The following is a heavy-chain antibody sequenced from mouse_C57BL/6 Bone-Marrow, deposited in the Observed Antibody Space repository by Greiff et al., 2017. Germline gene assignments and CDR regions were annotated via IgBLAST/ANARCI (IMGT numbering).Heavy chain of an antibody. CDR2: IYPRSGTT. CDR3: ASDSSGYESY. J-gene: IGHJ2*01. V-gene: IGHV1-81*01. D-gene: IGHD3-2*02. CDR1: GYTFPSYG. Sequence: QVQLQQSGAELARPGASVKLSCKASGYTFPSYGISWVKQRTGQGLEWIGEIYPRSGTTSYNEKFKGKATLTSDKSSSTAYMELRSLTSADSAVYFCASDSSGYESYWGQGTTLTVSS.